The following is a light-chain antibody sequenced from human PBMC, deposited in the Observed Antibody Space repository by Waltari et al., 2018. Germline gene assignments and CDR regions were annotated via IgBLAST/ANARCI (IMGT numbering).Light chain of an antibody. CDR1: SLRYYS. V-gene: IGLV3-19*01. Sequence: SSELTQDPVVSVALGQTVRITCHGDSLRYYSATWYHQKPGQAPVLVMYGKNNRPSGIPDRFSGSYSGTTASLIITGAQAEDEGDYYCNSRDSRGHPLVFGTGTKVTVL. J-gene: IGLJ1*01. CDR2: GKN. CDR3: NSRDSRGHPLV.